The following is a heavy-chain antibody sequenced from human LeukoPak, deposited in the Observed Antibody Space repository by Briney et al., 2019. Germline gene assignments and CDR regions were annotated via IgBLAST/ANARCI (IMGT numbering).Heavy chain of an antibody. D-gene: IGHD1-14*01. V-gene: IGHV3-30*04. CDR3: ARVQVSPPRGEPDFDY. CDR1: GFTFSSYA. J-gene: IGHJ4*02. Sequence: PGGSLRLSCAASGFTFSSYAMHWVRQAPGKGLEWVAVISYDGSNKYYADSVKGRFTISRDNSKNTLYLQMNSLRAEDTAVYYCARVQVSPPRGEPDFDYWGQGTLVTVSS. CDR2: ISYDGSNK.